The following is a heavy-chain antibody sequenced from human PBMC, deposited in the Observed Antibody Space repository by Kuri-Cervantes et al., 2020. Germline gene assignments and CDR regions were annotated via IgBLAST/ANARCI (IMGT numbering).Heavy chain of an antibody. Sequence: GSLRLSCAVFGYSISSGYYWGWIRQPPGKGLEWIGSIYHSGSTYYNPSLKSRVTISVDTSKNQFSLKLSSVTAADTAVYYCARQLGVGTTTFAFDIRGQGAMVTVSS. CDR3: ARQLGVGTTTFAFDI. CDR2: IYHSGST. V-gene: IGHV4-38-2*01. D-gene: IGHD1-26*01. CDR1: GYSISSGYY. J-gene: IGHJ3*02.